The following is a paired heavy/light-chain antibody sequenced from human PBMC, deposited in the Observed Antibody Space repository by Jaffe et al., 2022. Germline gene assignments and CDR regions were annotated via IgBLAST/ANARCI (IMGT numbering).Light chain of an antibody. J-gene: IGKJ2*01. V-gene: IGKV2-30*02. CDR2: KVS. CDR1: QSLVHSDGNTY. Sequence: DVVMTQSPLSLPVTLGQPASISCRSSQSLVHSDGNTYLNWFQQRPGQSPRRLIYKVSNRDSGVPDRFSGSGSGTDFTLKISRVEAEDVGVYYCMQGTHWPPTFGQGTKLEIK. CDR3: MQGTHWPPT.
Heavy chain of an antibody. CDR2: IYYSGST. J-gene: IGHJ3*02. CDR1: GGSVSSGSYY. D-gene: IGHD3-3*01. V-gene: IGHV4-61*01. CDR3: AITSYDFWSGYPWADAFDI. Sequence: QVQLQESGPGLVKPSETLSLTCTVSGGSVSSGSYYWSWIRQPPGKGLEWIGYIYYSGSTNYNPSLKSRVTISVDTSKNQFSLKLSSVTAADTAVYYCAITSYDFWSGYPWADAFDIWGQGTMVTVSS.